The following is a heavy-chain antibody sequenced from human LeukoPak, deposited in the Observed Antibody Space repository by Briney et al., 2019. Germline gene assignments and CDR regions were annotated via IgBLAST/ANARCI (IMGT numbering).Heavy chain of an antibody. D-gene: IGHD3-10*01. Sequence: KSSETLSLTCTVSGVSISSSSYFWGWIRQPPGKGLEWIGSIYDSGSTYYNPSLKSRVTISVDTSNNQFSLKLNSVTAADTAVYYCARGRGYGSHYWGQGTLVTVSS. V-gene: IGHV4-39*01. J-gene: IGHJ4*02. CDR1: GVSISSSSYF. CDR3: ARGRGYGSHY. CDR2: IYDSGST.